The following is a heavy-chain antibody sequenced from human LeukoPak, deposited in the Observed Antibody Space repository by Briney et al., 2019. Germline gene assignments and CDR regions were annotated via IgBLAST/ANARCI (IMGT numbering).Heavy chain of an antibody. Sequence: GGSLRLSCAASGFTFSGYSMSWVRQVPGKGLDWVSSISSNNNYIYYADSVKGRFTISRDNAKNSLYLEMNSLRAEDTAVYYCARALATVDAFDIWGQGTMVTVSS. CDR3: ARALATVDAFDI. D-gene: IGHD4-17*01. J-gene: IGHJ3*02. CDR2: ISSNNNYI. CDR1: GFTFSGYS. V-gene: IGHV3-21*01.